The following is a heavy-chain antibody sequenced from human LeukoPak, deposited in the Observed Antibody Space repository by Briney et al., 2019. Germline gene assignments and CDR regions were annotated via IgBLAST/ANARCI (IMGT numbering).Heavy chain of an antibody. J-gene: IGHJ4*02. CDR3: ARGREMATPNFDY. CDR1: GGSISSYY. D-gene: IGHD5-24*01. V-gene: IGHV4-59*01. CDR2: IYYSGST. Sequence: SETLSLTCTVSGGSISSYYWSWIRQPPGKGLEWIGYIYYSGSTNYNPSLKSRVTISVDTSKNQFSLKLSSVTAADTAVYYCARGREMATPNFDYWGQGTLVTVFS.